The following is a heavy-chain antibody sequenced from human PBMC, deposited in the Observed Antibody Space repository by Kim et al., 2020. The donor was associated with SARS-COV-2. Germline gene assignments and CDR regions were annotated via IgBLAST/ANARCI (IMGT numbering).Heavy chain of an antibody. V-gene: IGHV3-48*02. Sequence: GGSLRLSCAASGFTFSSYSMNWVRQAPGKGLEWVSYISSSSSTIYYADSVKGRFTISRDNAKNSLYLQMNSLRDEDTAVYYCARDRVVVVAATPSYYYYGMDVWGQGTTVTVSS. CDR3: ARDRVVVVAATPSYYYYGMDV. CDR1: GFTFSSYS. J-gene: IGHJ6*02. D-gene: IGHD2-15*01. CDR2: ISSSSSTI.